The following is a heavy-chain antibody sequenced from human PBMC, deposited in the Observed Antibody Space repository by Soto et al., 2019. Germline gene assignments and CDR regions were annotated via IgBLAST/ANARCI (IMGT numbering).Heavy chain of an antibody. CDR3: ATDDSSGYYALDH. CDR2: ISGSGGST. CDR1: GFTFSSDA. D-gene: IGHD3-22*01. V-gene: IGHV3-23*01. J-gene: IGHJ4*02. Sequence: PGGSLRLSCAASGFTFSSDAISWGRHRPGKGLEWVSAISGSGGSTYYADSVKGRFTISRENSKNTLYLQMNSLRAEATAVYYCATDDSSGYYALDHWGQGTLVTVSS.